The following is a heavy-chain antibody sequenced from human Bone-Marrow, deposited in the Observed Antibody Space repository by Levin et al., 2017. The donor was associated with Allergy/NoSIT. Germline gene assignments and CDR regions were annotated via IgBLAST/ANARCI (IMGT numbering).Heavy chain of an antibody. CDR1: GGSVSSGSYY. CDR3: ARDGVYGDYFDY. J-gene: IGHJ4*02. CDR2: IYYSGST. Sequence: SETLSLTCTVSGGSVSSGSYYWSWIRQPPGKGLEWIGYIYYSGSTNYNPSLKSRVTISVDTSKNQFSLKLSSVTAADTAVYYCARDGVYGDYFDYWGQGTLVTVSS. V-gene: IGHV4-61*01. D-gene: IGHD4-17*01.